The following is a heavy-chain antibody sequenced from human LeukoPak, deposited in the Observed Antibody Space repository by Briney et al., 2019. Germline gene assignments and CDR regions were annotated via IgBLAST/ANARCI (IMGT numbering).Heavy chain of an antibody. Sequence: GGSLRLSCAASGFTLSNAWMNWVRQAPGKGLEWVGLIKSKTNGETRDYAAPVKGRFTISRDDSDNTLYLQMNSLKNEDTAVYYCAKGVVEMDFDIWGQGTMVTVSS. CDR3: AKGVVEMDFDI. D-gene: IGHD2-21*01. CDR2: IKSKTNGETR. CDR1: GFTLSNAW. V-gene: IGHV3-15*01. J-gene: IGHJ3*02.